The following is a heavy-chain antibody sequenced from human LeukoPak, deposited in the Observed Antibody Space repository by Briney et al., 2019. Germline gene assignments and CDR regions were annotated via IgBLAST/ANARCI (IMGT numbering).Heavy chain of an antibody. CDR3: ATDRRGAHYYGMDV. CDR2: FDPEDGET. J-gene: IGHJ6*02. D-gene: IGHD3-10*01. Sequence: ASVKVSCKVSGYTLTELSMHWVRQAPGKGLEWMGGFDPEDGETIYAQKFQGRVTMTEDTSTDTAYMELSSLRSEDTAVYYCATDRRGAHYYGMDVWGQGTTVTVSS. CDR1: GYTLTELS. V-gene: IGHV1-24*01.